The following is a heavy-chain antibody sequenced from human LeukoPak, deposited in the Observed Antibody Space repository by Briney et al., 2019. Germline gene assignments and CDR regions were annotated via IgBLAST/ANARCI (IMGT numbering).Heavy chain of an antibody. CDR3: ARPADYGGFEY. CDR2: INNDGSST. V-gene: IGHV3-74*01. J-gene: IGHJ4*02. CDR1: GFTVSSYW. Sequence: PGGSLRLSCGASGFTVSSYWMHWVRQAPGKGLVWVSRINNDGSSTTYADSVRGRFTISRDNAKNTLNLQMNSLRVEDTAVYYCARPADYGGFEYWGQGTLVTVSS. D-gene: IGHD4-17*01.